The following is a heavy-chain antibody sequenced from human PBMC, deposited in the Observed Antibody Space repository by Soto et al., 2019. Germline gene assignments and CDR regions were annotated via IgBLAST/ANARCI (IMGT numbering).Heavy chain of an antibody. CDR3: AHRRGYDILTGIDAFDI. Sequence: QITLKESGPTLVKPTQTLTLTCTFSGFSLSTSGVGVGWIRQPPGKALEWLALIYWDDDKRYSPSLKSRLTITKDTSKTQVVLTMTNMDPVDTATYYCAHRRGYDILTGIDAFDIWGQGTMVTVSS. CDR2: IYWDDDK. J-gene: IGHJ3*02. D-gene: IGHD3-9*01. CDR1: GFSLSTSGVG. V-gene: IGHV2-5*02.